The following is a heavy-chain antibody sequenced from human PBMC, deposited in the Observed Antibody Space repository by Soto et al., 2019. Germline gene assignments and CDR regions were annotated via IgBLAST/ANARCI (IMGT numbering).Heavy chain of an antibody. CDR1: GGSISGYY. D-gene: IGHD4-17*01. CDR3: ASDGTVPYGMDV. CDR2: IYYSGST. J-gene: IGHJ6*02. V-gene: IGHV4-31*03. Sequence: QVQLQESGPGLVKPSQTLSLTCTVSGGSISGYYWSWVRQHPGKGLEWIGYIYYSGSTYYNPPFKTRVTISVDASKNQFSLKMSSVTVADPAVYYCASDGTVPYGMDVWGQGTTVTVSS.